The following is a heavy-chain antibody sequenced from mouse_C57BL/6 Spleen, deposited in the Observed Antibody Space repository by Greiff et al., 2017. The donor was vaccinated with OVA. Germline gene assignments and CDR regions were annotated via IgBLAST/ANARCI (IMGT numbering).Heavy chain of an antibody. CDR3: ARGGYYYGSRAMDY. CDR2: ISSGSSTI. V-gene: IGHV5-17*01. Sequence: EVKLQESGGGLVKPGGSLKLSCAASGFTFSDYGMHWVRQAPEKGLEWVAYISSGSSTIYYADTVKGRFTISRDNAKNTLFLQMTSLRSEDTAMYYGARGGYYYGSRAMDYGGQGTSVTVSS. J-gene: IGHJ4*01. CDR1: GFTFSDYG. D-gene: IGHD1-1*01.